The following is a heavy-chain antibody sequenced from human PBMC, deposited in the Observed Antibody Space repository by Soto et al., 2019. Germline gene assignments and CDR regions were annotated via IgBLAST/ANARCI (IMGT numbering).Heavy chain of an antibody. J-gene: IGHJ4*02. V-gene: IGHV3-23*01. CDR1: GFTFSSYA. D-gene: IGHD3-3*01. CDR3: AKRRYDFWSGYFDY. Sequence: EVQLLESGGGLVQPGGSPRLSCAASGFTFSSYAMSWVRQAPGKGLEWVSAISGSGGSTYYADSVKGRFTISRDNSKNTLYLQMNSLRAEDTAVYYFAKRRYDFWSGYFDYWGQGTLVTVSS. CDR2: ISGSGGST.